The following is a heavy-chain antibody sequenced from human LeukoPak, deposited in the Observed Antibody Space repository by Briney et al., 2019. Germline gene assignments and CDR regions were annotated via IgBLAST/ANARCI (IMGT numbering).Heavy chain of an antibody. D-gene: IGHD3-10*01. CDR3: ARGDYGSGSFGY. CDR1: GGSFSVYY. CDR2: INHSGGT. Sequence: SDTLSLTCALYGGSFSVYYWSWIRQPPGKGLEWIGEINHSGGTNYNPSLKSRVTISVDTSKNQFSLKLSSVTAADTAVYYCARGDYGSGSFGYWGQGTLVTVSS. J-gene: IGHJ4*02. V-gene: IGHV4-34*01.